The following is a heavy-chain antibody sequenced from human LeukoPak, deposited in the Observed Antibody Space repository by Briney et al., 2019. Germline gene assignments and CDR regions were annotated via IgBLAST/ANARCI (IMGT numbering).Heavy chain of an antibody. D-gene: IGHD5-18*01. V-gene: IGHV1-69*13. CDR1: GGTFSSYA. J-gene: IGHJ4*02. Sequence: SVKVSCKDSGGTFSSYAISWVRQAPGQGLEWMGGIIPIFGTANYAQKFQGRVTITADESTSTAYMELSSLRSEDTAVYYCARGSGYSYRFDYWGQGTLVTVSS. CDR3: ARGSGYSYRFDY. CDR2: IIPIFGTA.